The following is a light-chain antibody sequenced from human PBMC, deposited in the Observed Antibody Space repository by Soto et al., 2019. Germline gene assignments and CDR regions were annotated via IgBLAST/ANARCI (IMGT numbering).Light chain of an antibody. J-gene: IGKJ5*01. Sequence: EIVLTQSPATLYLSPGERATLSCRASQTVSNFLGWYQQKPGQAPRLLIYDASSRATGIPARFSGSGSGTDFTLTISSLEPEDFAIYYCQQRSNWPLTFGQGIRLEIK. CDR1: QTVSNF. CDR2: DAS. V-gene: IGKV3-11*01. CDR3: QQRSNWPLT.